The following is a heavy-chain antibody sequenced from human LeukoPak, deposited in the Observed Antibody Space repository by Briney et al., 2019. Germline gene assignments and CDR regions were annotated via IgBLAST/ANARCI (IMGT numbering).Heavy chain of an antibody. V-gene: IGHV3-7*01. Sequence: GGSLRLSCAASGFTFSNYWMNWVRQAPGEGLEWLASIHPGGSEKYYVDSVEGRFTVSRDNAKNSLYLQINSLRAEDTAVYYCARGRGSGRYGIFDYWGQGALVTVSS. CDR2: IHPGGSEK. CDR1: GFTFSNYW. D-gene: IGHD6-19*01. J-gene: IGHJ4*02. CDR3: ARGRGSGRYGIFDY.